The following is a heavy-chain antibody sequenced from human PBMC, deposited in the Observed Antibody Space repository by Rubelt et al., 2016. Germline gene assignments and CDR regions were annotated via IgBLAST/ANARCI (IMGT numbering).Heavy chain of an antibody. J-gene: IGHJ4*02. V-gene: IGHV3-30*04. CDR2: IYYDGSNK. D-gene: IGHD6-19*01. CDR1: GFTFSSYA. Sequence: VQLVESGGGVVQPGRSLRLSCAVSGFTFSSYAMHWVRQAPGKGLEWVALIYYDGSNKYCADSVKGRFTISRDNSKNPLYLEMNSLRAEDTAVYYCAKGGVGWNYYHYWGQGTLVTVSS. CDR3: AKGGVGWNYYHY.